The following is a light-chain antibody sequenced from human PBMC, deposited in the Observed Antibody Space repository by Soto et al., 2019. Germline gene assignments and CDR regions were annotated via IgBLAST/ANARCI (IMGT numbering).Light chain of an antibody. Sequence: DIPMTQSPSSLSASVGDRVTITCRASQVIYNSLAWYQQRPGKVPKLLISGATTLQSGVPSRFSGSGSGTDFTLTITTLQPEDVATYFCQEYLSAPLTFGGGTKVDIK. V-gene: IGKV1-27*01. CDR1: QVIYNS. J-gene: IGKJ4*01. CDR3: QEYLSAPLT. CDR2: GAT.